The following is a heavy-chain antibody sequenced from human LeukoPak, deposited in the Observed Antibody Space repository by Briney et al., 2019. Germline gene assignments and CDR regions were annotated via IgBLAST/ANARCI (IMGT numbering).Heavy chain of an antibody. Sequence: ASVKVSCTASGYTFSGYQVHWLRQAPGQGLEWVGRMNPSSGVTNYAQKFQGRVTMTRDTSINTAYLDLSALKSDDTAVYYCASRAASVTLGYWGQGTLVTVSS. J-gene: IGHJ4*02. V-gene: IGHV1-2*06. CDR1: GYTFSGYQ. D-gene: IGHD2-15*01. CDR2: MNPSSGVT. CDR3: ASRAASVTLGY.